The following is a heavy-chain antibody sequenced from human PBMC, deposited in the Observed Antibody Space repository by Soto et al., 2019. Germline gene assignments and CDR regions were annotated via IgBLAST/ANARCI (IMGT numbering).Heavy chain of an antibody. D-gene: IGHD3-3*01. V-gene: IGHV1-8*01. CDR2: MNPNSGNT. CDR3: ARGGGTYYDFWSGSMDYYYGMDV. CDR1: GYTFTSYD. J-gene: IGHJ6*02. Sequence: ASVKVSCKVSGYTFTSYDINWVRQATGQGLEWMGWMNPNSGNTGYAQKFQGRVTMTRNTSISTAYMELSSLRSEDTAVYYCARGGGTYYDFWSGSMDYYYGMDVWGQETTVTVSS.